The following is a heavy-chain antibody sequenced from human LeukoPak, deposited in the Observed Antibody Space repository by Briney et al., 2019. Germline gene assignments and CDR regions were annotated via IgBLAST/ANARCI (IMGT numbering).Heavy chain of an antibody. J-gene: IGHJ6*03. CDR1: GFTFSSYS. CDR3: ARGVRRTFGELFSVGYMDV. V-gene: IGHV3-21*01. D-gene: IGHD3-10*01. CDR2: ISSSSSYI. Sequence: GGSLRLSCAASGFTFSSYSMNWVRQAPGKGLEWVSSISSSSSYIYYADSVKGRFTISRDNAKNSLYLQMNSLRAEDTAVYYCARGVRRTFGELFSVGYMDVRGKGTTVTISS.